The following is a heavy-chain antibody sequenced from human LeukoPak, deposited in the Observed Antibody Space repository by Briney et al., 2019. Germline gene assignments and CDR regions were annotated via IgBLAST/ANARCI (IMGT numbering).Heavy chain of an antibody. CDR2: INPNSGGT. CDR1: GGTFSSYA. V-gene: IGHV1-2*02. Sequence: GASVKVSCKASGGTFSSYAISWVRQAPGQGLEWMGWINPNSGGTNYAQKFQGRVTMTRDTSTSTVYMELSSLRSEDTAVYYCAREGPIQLSNDYWGQGTLVTVSS. J-gene: IGHJ4*02. D-gene: IGHD5-18*01. CDR3: AREGPIQLSNDY.